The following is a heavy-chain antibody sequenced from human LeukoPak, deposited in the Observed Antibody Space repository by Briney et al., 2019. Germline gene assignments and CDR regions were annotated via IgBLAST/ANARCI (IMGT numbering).Heavy chain of an antibody. CDR3: ATDWKEQWLVPRFDY. CDR2: ISSSGSTI. CDR1: GFTFSDYY. J-gene: IGHJ4*02. D-gene: IGHD6-19*01. V-gene: IGHV3-11*04. Sequence: PGGSLRLSCAASGFTFSDYYMSWIRQAPGKGLEWVSYISSSGSTIYYADSVKGRFTISRDNAKNSLYLQMNSLRAEDTAVYYCATDWKEQWLVPRFDYWGQGTLVTVSS.